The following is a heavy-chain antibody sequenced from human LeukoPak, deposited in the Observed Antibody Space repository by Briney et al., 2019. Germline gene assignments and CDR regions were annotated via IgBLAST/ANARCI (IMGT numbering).Heavy chain of an antibody. CDR2: ISSSSSYI. CDR1: GFTFSSYS. CDR3: ARGPGIADFDY. Sequence: GGSLRLSCAASGFTFSSYSMNWVRQAPGKGREWVSSISSSSSYIYYADSVKGRFTISRDNAKNSLYLQMNSLRAEDTAVYYCARGPGIADFDYWGQGTLVTVSS. J-gene: IGHJ4*02. V-gene: IGHV3-21*01. D-gene: IGHD6-13*01.